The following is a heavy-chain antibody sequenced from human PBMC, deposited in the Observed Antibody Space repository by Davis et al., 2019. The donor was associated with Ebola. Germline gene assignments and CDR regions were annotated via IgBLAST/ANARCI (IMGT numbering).Heavy chain of an antibody. CDR2: IYYNGRT. CDR3: ARLSGLFSSSSGALYFDL. D-gene: IGHD6-6*01. J-gene: IGHJ2*01. Sequence: SETLSLTCAASGFSISSSYYWWGWIRQPPGKGLEWIGAIYYNGRTYYTSSLEGRVTISLDTSKNQFSLNLRSVTAADTAVYFCARLSGLFSSSSGALYFDLWGRGTLVSVSS. V-gene: IGHV4-39*07. CDR1: GFSISSSYY.